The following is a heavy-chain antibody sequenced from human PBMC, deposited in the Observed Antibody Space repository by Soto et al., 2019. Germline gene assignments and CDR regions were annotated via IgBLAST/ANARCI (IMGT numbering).Heavy chain of an antibody. J-gene: IGHJ4*02. Sequence: HPGGSQRLTCAASGFTFSSYGMHWVRQDPGKGLERVAVIWYDGSNKYYADSEKGRFTISRDNSKNTLYLQMNSLRAEDTAVYYCATEFELVYWCQGTLVTVSS. CDR1: GFTFSSYG. D-gene: IGHD3-10*01. CDR3: ATEFELVY. CDR2: IWYDGSNK. V-gene: IGHV3-33*01.